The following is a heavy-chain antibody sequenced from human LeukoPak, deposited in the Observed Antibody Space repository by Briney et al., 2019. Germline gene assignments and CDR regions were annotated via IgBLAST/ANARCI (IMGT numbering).Heavy chain of an antibody. D-gene: IGHD3-9*01. V-gene: IGHV4-4*07. Sequence: PSETLSLTCTVSGGSISSYYWSWIRQPAGKGLEWIGRIYTSGSTNYNPSLKSRVTISVDKSKNQFSLKLSSVTAADTAVYYCARDPYDTTFHDAFDIWGQGTMVTVSS. J-gene: IGHJ3*02. CDR1: GGSISSYY. CDR2: IYTSGST. CDR3: ARDPYDTTFHDAFDI.